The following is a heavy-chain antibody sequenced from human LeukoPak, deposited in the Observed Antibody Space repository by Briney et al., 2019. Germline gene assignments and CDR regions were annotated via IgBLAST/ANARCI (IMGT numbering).Heavy chain of an antibody. CDR2: IYYSGSS. D-gene: IGHD5-18*01. V-gene: IGHV4-39*01. CDR1: GGSISSSSSY. J-gene: IGHJ5*02. Sequence: PSETLSLTCSVSGGSISSSSSYWGWIRQPPGKGLEWIGSIYYSGSSFDNPALKSRVTISVDTSKNQFSLKLSSVTAADTAVYYCARRRGYSYGYGYNWFDPWGQGTLVTVSS. CDR3: ARRRGYSYGYGYNWFDP.